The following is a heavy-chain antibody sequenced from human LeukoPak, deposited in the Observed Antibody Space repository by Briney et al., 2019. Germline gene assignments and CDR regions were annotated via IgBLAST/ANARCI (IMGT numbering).Heavy chain of an antibody. J-gene: IGHJ6*03. D-gene: IGHD2-2*01. Sequence: PSETLSLTCTVSGGSISSSSYYWGWIRQPPGKGLEWIGSIYYSGSTYYNPSLKSRVTISVDTSKNQFSLKLSSVTAADTAVYYCAREGYCSSTSCYGHHMDVWGKGTTVTISS. CDR3: AREGYCSSTSCYGHHMDV. V-gene: IGHV4-39*02. CDR2: IYYSGST. CDR1: GGSISSSSYY.